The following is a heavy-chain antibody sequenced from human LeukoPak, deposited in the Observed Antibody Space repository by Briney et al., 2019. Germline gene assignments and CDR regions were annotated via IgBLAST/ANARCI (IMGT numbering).Heavy chain of an antibody. Sequence: SETLSLTCAVYGESFSGYYWSWIRQPPGKGLEWIGEINHSGSTKYNPSLKSRVTISVDTSKNQFSLKLSSVTAADTAVYYCARLVSTTAYYFDYWGQGTLVTVSS. CDR3: ARLVSTTAYYFDY. V-gene: IGHV4-34*01. CDR2: INHSGST. D-gene: IGHD4-17*01. J-gene: IGHJ4*02. CDR1: GESFSGYY.